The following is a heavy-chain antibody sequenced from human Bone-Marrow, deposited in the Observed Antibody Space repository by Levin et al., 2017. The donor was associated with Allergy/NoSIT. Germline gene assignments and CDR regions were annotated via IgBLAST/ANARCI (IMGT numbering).Heavy chain of an antibody. CDR2: VAYHGGNP. J-gene: IGHJ3*02. V-gene: IGHV3-30*04. D-gene: IGHD2-21*01. CDR3: ARASELFHASQDGVES. Sequence: GGSLRLSCAASGFTFSSYAMHWVRQAPGKGLEWVAVVAYHGGNPYYADSVRGRFTIARDNSQNTLYLQMNSLRSEDTAMYYWARASELFHASQDGVESLGQGTLVTVSS. CDR1: GFTFSSYA.